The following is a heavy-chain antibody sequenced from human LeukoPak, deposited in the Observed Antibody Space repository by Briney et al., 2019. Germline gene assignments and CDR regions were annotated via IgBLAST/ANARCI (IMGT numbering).Heavy chain of an antibody. CDR2: IDRTGTGF. J-gene: IGHJ4*02. CDR3: ARGRRGFRN. V-gene: IGHV3-11*01. Sequence: GGSLRLSCVASGLTFSDHYMSWIRQAPGKGLEWLSYIDRTGTGFYYTDSVKGRFVISRDNDKSTLFLQMNNLTAKDTAKYYCARGRRGFRNWGQGTLVTVSS. D-gene: IGHD5-12*01. CDR1: GLTFSDHY.